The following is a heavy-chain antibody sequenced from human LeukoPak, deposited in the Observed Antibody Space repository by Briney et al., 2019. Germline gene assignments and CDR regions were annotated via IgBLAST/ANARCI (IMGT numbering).Heavy chain of an antibody. CDR3: AKGVPAAFWFDY. V-gene: IGHV3-23*01. J-gene: IGHJ4*02. CDR1: GFPFSSYP. D-gene: IGHD2-2*01. CDR2: ISGSGGST. Sequence: PGGSLTLPCAPSGFPFSSYPKRGVRRATGKGLVWVTAISGSGGSTYYADSVKGRFTISRDNSKNTLYLQMNSLRAEDTAVYYCAKGVPAAFWFDYWGQGTLVTVSS.